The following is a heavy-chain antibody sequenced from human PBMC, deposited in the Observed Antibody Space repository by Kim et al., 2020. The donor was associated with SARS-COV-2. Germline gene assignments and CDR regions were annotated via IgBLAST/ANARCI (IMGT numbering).Heavy chain of an antibody. CDR2: INAGNGNT. J-gene: IGHJ4*02. D-gene: IGHD3-9*01. CDR1: GYTFTSYA. Sequence: ASVKVSCKASGYTFTSYAMHWVRQAPGQRLEWMGWINAGNGNTKYSQKFQGRVTITRDTSASTAYMELSSLRSEDTAVYYCAGGFDWLLNFDYWGQGTLVTVSS. CDR3: AGGFDWLLNFDY. V-gene: IGHV1-3*01.